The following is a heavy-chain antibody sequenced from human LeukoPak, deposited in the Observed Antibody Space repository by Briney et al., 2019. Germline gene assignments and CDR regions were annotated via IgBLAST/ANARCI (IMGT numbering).Heavy chain of an antibody. D-gene: IGHD2-21*02. J-gene: IGHJ4*02. V-gene: IGHV3-74*01. CDR3: ARSAYCGGDCKSRPDY. CDR2: INSDGSST. Sequence: GGSLRLSCAASGFTFSSYWMHWVRQAPGKGLVWVSRINSDGSSTSYADSVKGRFTISRDNAKNTLYLQMNSLRAEDTAVYYCARSAYCGGDCKSRPDYWGQGTLVTVSS. CDR1: GFTFSSYW.